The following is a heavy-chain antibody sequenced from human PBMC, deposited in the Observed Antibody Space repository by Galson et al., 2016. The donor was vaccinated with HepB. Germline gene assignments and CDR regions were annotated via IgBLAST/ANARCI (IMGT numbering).Heavy chain of an antibody. CDR2: INTNTGNP. J-gene: IGHJ4*02. CDR1: GYTFTSYG. V-gene: IGHV7-4-1*02. D-gene: IGHD3-3*02. Sequence: SVKVSCKASGYTFTSYGMNWVRQAPGQGLEWMGWINTNTGNPAYAQGFTGRFVFSLDTSVSTAYLQISSLKAEDTAVYYCTTDHGISALLYWGQGTPVTVSS. CDR3: TTDHGISALLY.